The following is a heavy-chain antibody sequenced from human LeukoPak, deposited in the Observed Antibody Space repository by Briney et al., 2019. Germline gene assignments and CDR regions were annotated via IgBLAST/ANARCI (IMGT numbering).Heavy chain of an antibody. D-gene: IGHD6-19*01. Sequence: LETLSLTCTVSGGSISSYYWGWIRQPPGKGLEWIGSIYYSGSTYYNPSLKSRVTISVDTSKNQFSLKLSSVTAADTAVYYCARVFRLAVAGRFDYWGQGTLVTVSS. V-gene: IGHV4-39*07. CDR2: IYYSGST. J-gene: IGHJ4*02. CDR3: ARVFRLAVAGRFDY. CDR1: GGSISSYY.